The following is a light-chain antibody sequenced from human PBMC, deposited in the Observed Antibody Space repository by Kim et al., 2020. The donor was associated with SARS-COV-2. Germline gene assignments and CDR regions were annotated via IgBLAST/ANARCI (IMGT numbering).Light chain of an antibody. Sequence: ASVEDRATVTCQASHDINIFLNWFQQKQGEAPNLLISDASSLETGRPSRFSGSGSGTHFTFTISSLQPGDVATYYCQQFDTVPLTFGGGTKVDIK. J-gene: IGKJ4*01. CDR2: DAS. CDR1: HDINIF. CDR3: QQFDTVPLT. V-gene: IGKV1-33*01.